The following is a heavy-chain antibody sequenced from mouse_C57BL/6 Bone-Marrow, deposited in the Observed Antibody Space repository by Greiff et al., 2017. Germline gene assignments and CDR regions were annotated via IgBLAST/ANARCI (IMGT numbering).Heavy chain of an antibody. Sequence: EVKLVESGGDLVKPGGSLKLSCAASGFTFSSYGMSWVRQTPDKRLEWVATISSGGSYTYYPDSVKGRFTISRDNAKNTLYLQMSSLKSEDTAMYYCARRPVVSMDYWGQGTSVTVSS. D-gene: IGHD1-1*01. V-gene: IGHV5-6*02. CDR3: ARRPVVSMDY. CDR1: GFTFSSYG. CDR2: ISSGGSYT. J-gene: IGHJ4*01.